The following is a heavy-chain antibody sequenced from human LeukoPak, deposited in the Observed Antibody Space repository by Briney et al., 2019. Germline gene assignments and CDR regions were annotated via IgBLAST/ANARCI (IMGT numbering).Heavy chain of an antibody. J-gene: IGHJ4*02. CDR2: INPNSGGT. CDR1: GYTFTAYS. CDR3: ARAHYDYVWGSYRYTVLYFDY. Sequence: ASVKVSCKASGYTFTAYSMHWVRQAPGQGLEWMGWINPNSGGTNYAQKFQGRVTMTRDTSISTAYMELSRLRSDDTAVYYCARAHYDYVWGSYRYTVLYFDYWGQGTLVTVSS. V-gene: IGHV1-2*02. D-gene: IGHD3-16*02.